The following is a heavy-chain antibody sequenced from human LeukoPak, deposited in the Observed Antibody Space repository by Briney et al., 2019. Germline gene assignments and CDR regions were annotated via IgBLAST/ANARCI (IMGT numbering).Heavy chain of an antibody. CDR3: ARVLGPSAAGIWWFDP. D-gene: IGHD6-13*01. CDR1: GGSISSHY. CDR2: IYYSGST. V-gene: IGHV4-59*11. Sequence: SETLSLTCTVSGGSISSHYWSWIRQPPGKGLEWIGCIYYSGSTNYNPSLKSRVTISVDTSKNQLSLKLSSVTAADTAVYYCARVLGPSAAGIWWFDPWGQGTLVTVSS. J-gene: IGHJ5*02.